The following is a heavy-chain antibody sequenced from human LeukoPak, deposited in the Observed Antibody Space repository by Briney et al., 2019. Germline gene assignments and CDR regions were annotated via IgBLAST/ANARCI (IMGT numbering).Heavy chain of an antibody. CDR2: INPNSGGT. J-gene: IGHJ6*02. V-gene: IGHV1-2*02. CDR1: GYTFTGYY. Sequence: GASVKVSCKASGYTFTGYYMHWVRQAPGQGLEWMGWINPNSGGTNYAQKFQGRVTMTRDTSISTAYMELSRLRSDDTAVYYCARDNSGTMVRGVTPNNYYYYGMDVWGQGTTVTVSS. CDR3: ARDNSGTMVRGVTPNNYYYYGMDV. D-gene: IGHD3-10*01.